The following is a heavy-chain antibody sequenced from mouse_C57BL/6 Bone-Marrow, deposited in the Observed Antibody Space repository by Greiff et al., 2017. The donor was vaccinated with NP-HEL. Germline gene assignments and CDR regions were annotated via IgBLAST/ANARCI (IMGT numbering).Heavy chain of an antibody. D-gene: IGHD1-1*01. V-gene: IGHV5-16*01. Sequence: EVQVVESEGGLVQPGSSMKLSCTASGFTFSDYYMAWVRQVPEKGLEWVANINYDGSSTYYLDSLKSRFIISRDNAKNILYLQMSSLKSEDTATYYCAREGSNAMDYWGQGTSVTVSS. J-gene: IGHJ4*01. CDR2: INYDGSST. CDR3: AREGSNAMDY. CDR1: GFTFSDYY.